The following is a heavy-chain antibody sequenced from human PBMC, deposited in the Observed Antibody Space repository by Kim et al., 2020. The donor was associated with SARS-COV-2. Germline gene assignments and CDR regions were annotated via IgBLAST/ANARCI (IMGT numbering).Heavy chain of an antibody. D-gene: IGHD5-12*01. J-gene: IGHJ6*01. CDR3: ARALPVEMAPITYYYYGMD. CDR2: IRAYNGHS. V-gene: IGHV1-18*01. CDR1: GYTFTSYG. Sequence: ASVKVSCKASGYTFTSYGISWVRQAPGQGLAWMGWIRAYNGHSNVATKVKGRVTMTIDKSTSPAYMQLPSLRSDATAVYYCARALPVEMAPITYYYYGMD.